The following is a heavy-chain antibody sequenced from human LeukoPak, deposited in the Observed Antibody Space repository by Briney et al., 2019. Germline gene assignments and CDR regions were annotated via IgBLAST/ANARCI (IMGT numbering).Heavy chain of an antibody. CDR1: GGSISSYY. V-gene: IGHV4-59*01. Sequence: PSETLSLTCTVSGGSISSYYWSWIRQPPGKGLEWIGYIYYSGSTNYNPSLKSRVTISVDTSKNQSSLKLSSVTAADTAVYYCARVVGATLLDYWGQGTLVTVSS. J-gene: IGHJ4*02. CDR3: ARVVGATLLDY. CDR2: IYYSGST. D-gene: IGHD1-26*01.